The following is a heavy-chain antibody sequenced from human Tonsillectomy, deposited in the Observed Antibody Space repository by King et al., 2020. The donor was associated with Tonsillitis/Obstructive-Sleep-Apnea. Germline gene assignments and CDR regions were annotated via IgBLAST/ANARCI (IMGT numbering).Heavy chain of an antibody. CDR1: GGSFSGYY. J-gene: IGHJ5*02. Sequence: HVQLPQWGAGLLKPSETLSLTCAVYGGSFSGYYWSWIRQPPGKGLEWIAEINHSGSTNYNPSLKSRVTISVDTSKNQFSLKLSSVTAADTAVYYCARGPLAISSAWFDPWGQGTLVTVSS. V-gene: IGHV4-34*01. CDR2: INHSGST. CDR3: ARGPLAISSAWFDP. D-gene: IGHD2-21*01.